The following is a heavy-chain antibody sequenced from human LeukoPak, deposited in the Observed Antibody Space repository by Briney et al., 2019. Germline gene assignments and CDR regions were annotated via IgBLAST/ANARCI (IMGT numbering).Heavy chain of an antibody. Sequence: SETLSLTSAVYGGSFCGYYWSWIRQPPGKGLEWIGEINHSGSTNYNPSLKSRVTISVDTSKNQFSLKLSSVTAADTAVYYCARGAYGSGRGFDPWGQGTLVTVSA. J-gene: IGHJ5*02. D-gene: IGHD3-10*01. CDR3: ARGAYGSGRGFDP. CDR2: INHSGST. CDR1: GGSFCGYY. V-gene: IGHV4-34*01.